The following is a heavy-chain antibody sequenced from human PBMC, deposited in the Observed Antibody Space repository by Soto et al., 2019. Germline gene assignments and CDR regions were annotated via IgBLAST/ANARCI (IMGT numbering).Heavy chain of an antibody. J-gene: IGHJ6*02. CDR1: GGTFSSYA. V-gene: IGHV1-69*13. CDR3: ARFGVGYCGGDCYPCCYYYGMDV. Sequence: GASVKVSCKASGGTFSSYAISWVRQAPGQGLEWMGGIIPIFGTANYAQKFQGRVTITADESTSTAYMELSSLRSEDTAVYYCARFGVGYCGGDCYPCCYYYGMDVWGQGTTVTVSS. D-gene: IGHD2-21*02. CDR2: IIPIFGTA.